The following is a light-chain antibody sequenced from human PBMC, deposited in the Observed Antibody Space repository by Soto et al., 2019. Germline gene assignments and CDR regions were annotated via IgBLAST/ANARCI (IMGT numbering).Light chain of an antibody. CDR2: GAS. CDR3: QLYGASPPVYT. CDR1: QSVTSSF. V-gene: IGKV3-20*01. Sequence: EIVLTQSPGTLSLSPGERATLSCRASQSVTSSFLAWYQQKFGQAPRLLIHGASNRASGIPDRFSGSGSGTDVTLTISRLEPENFAVYYCQLYGASPPVYTFGHGTKLQIK. J-gene: IGKJ2*01.